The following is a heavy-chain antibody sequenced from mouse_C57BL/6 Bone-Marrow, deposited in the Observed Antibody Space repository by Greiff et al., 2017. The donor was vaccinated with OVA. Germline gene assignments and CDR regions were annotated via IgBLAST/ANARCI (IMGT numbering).Heavy chain of an antibody. D-gene: IGHD1-1*01. J-gene: IGHJ3*01. CDR1: GYTFTEYT. Sequence: QVQLQQSGAELVKPGASVKLSCKASGYTFTEYTIHWVKQRSGQGLEWIGWFYPGRGSIKYNEKFKDKATLTADKSSSTVYMELSRLTSEDSAVYFCARHEDEYYGSSRAWFAYWGQGTLVTVSA. CDR3: ARHEDEYYGSSRAWFAY. CDR2: FYPGRGSI. V-gene: IGHV1-62-2*01.